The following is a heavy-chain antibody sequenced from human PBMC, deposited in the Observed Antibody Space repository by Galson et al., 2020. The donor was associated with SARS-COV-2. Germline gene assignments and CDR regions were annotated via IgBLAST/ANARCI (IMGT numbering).Heavy chain of an antibody. D-gene: IGHD6-6*01. CDR1: GFTFDDYA. CDR2: ISWNSGSI. J-gene: IGHJ4*02. V-gene: IGHV3-9*01. CDR3: AKDIRDFLAAPAS. Sequence: SLKISCAASGFTFDDYAMPWVRQAPGKGLEWVSGISWNSGSIGYADSVKGRFTISRDNAKNSLYLPMNSLRAEDTALYYCAKDIRDFLAAPASWGQGTLVTVSS.